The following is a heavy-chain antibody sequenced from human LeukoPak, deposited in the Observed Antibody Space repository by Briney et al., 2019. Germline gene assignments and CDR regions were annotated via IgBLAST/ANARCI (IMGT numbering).Heavy chain of an antibody. Sequence: GASVKVSCKASGYTFTGYYMHWVRQAPGQGLEWMGWINPNSGGTNYAQKFQGRVTMTRDTSISTAYMELSRLRSDDTAVYYCARDREQQLVLGPHNWFDPWGQGTLVTVSS. D-gene: IGHD6-13*01. CDR1: GYTFTGYY. CDR2: INPNSGGT. V-gene: IGHV1-2*02. CDR3: ARDREQQLVLGPHNWFDP. J-gene: IGHJ5*02.